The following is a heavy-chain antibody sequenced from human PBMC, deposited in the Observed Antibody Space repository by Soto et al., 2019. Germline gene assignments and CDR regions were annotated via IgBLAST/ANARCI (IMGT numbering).Heavy chain of an antibody. CDR1: GGTFSSYT. V-gene: IGHV1-69*02. CDR3: GTTGIAAAFYYYGMDV. CDR2: IIPILGIA. D-gene: IGHD6-13*01. Sequence: QVQLVQSGAEVKKPGSSVKVSCKASGGTFSSYTISWVRQAPGQGLEWMGRIIPILGIANYAQKFQGRVTITADKSTSTAYMGLSSLRSEDTAVYYCGTTGIAAAFYYYGMDVWGQGTTVTVSS. J-gene: IGHJ6*02.